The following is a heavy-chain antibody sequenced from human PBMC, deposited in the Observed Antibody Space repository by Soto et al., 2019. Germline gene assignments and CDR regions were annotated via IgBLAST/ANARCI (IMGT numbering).Heavy chain of an antibody. D-gene: IGHD2-8*02. CDR1: GGSITSGF. Sequence: QVHLQESGPGLVKPSETLSLNCNVSGGSITSGFWSWIRQSPGKGLEWIGNIYYSGTTSYNPSLKSRVTMSLDTSKNQFSLSLTSVTAADTAVYYCARDAGGGYNWFDPWGQGTLVTVSS. V-gene: IGHV4-59*01. CDR3: ARDAGGGYNWFDP. J-gene: IGHJ5*02. CDR2: IYYSGTT.